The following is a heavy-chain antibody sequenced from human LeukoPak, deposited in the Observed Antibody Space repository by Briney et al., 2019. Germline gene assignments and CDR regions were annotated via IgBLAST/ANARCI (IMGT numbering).Heavy chain of an antibody. V-gene: IGHV3-48*04. CDR1: GFTFSSYW. Sequence: GGSLRLSCAASGFTFSSYWMSWVRQAPGKGLEWVSYISSSGSTIYYADSVKGRFTISRDNAKNSLYLQMNSLRAEDTAVYYCAKEYCSGGSCYSVLDYWGQGTLVTVSS. CDR2: ISSSGSTI. CDR3: AKEYCSGGSCYSVLDY. J-gene: IGHJ4*02. D-gene: IGHD2-15*01.